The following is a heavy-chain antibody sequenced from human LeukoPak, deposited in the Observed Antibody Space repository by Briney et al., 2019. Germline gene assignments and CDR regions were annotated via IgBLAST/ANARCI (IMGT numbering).Heavy chain of an antibody. CDR3: ARRSSSGWYPDYYYYYMDV. CDR1: GFTFSSYG. V-gene: IGHV3-30*02. D-gene: IGHD6-19*01. J-gene: IGHJ6*03. Sequence: GGSLRLSCAASGFTFSSYGMHWVRQAPGKGLEWVAFIRDDGSNKYYADSVKGRFTISRDNSKNTLYLKMNSLRGEDTAVYYCARRSSSGWYPDYYYYYMDVWGKGTTVTISS. CDR2: IRDDGSNK.